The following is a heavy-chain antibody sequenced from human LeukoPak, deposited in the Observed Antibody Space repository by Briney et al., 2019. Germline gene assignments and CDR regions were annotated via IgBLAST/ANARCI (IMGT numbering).Heavy chain of an antibody. J-gene: IGHJ4*02. V-gene: IGHV3-21*04. Sequence: GGSLRLSCAASGFTFSSYSMNWVRQAPGKGLEWVSSISSSSSYIYYADSVKGRFTISRDNSKNTLYLQMNSLRAEDTAVYYCARSGLSRFDYWGQGTLVTVSS. CDR2: ISSSSSYI. D-gene: IGHD4/OR15-4a*01. CDR3: ARSGLSRFDY. CDR1: GFTFSSYS.